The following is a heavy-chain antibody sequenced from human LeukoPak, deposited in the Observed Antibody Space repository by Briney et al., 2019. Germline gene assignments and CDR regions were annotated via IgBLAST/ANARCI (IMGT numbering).Heavy chain of an antibody. D-gene: IGHD2-15*01. CDR1: GFTFSSFA. Sequence: GSLRLFCSASGFTFSSFALPWVRQAPGQGLGWVAVLSLDGNYKYYADSVKGRFTISRDNSKNTLYLQMNSLRAEDTAVYYCAKDRAPGYCSRGSCQHYFDYWGQGTLVTVSS. CDR3: AKDRAPGYCSRGSCQHYFDY. J-gene: IGHJ4*02. V-gene: IGHV3-30*18. CDR2: LSLDGNYK.